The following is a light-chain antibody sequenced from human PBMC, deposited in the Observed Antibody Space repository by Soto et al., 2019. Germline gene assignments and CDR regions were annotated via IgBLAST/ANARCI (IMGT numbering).Light chain of an antibody. CDR1: QSVSSSY. CDR3: QQHGSTPFT. J-gene: IGKJ3*01. V-gene: IGKV3-20*01. CDR2: GAS. Sequence: EIVLTQSPGTLSLSPGERATLSCRASQSVSSSYLAWYQQKPGQAPRLLIYGASSRATGIPDRFSGSGSGTDFTITISRLEPEDVAMYYCQQHGSTPFTFGPGTKVDIK.